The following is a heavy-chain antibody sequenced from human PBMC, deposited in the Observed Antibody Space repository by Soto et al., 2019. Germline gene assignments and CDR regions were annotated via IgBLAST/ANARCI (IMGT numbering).Heavy chain of an antibody. CDR2: MRANSGDT. CDR1: GDIFTNFD. V-gene: IGHV1-8*01. Sequence: QVQLVQPGAEVRKPGASVKVSCKASGDIFTNFDFNWVRQATGQGLEWIGWMRANSGDTGHDQKFQGRVRMTRDTSMSTAYLELSSLRVEDTAVYYCARYIYAEGLQTCGQGTRVFVSS. J-gene: IGHJ5*02. CDR3: ARYIYAEGLQT. D-gene: IGHD3-16*01.